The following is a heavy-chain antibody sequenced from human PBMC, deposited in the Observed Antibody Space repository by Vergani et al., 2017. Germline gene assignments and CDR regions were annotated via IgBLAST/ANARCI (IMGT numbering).Heavy chain of an antibody. Sequence: EVQLVESGGGLVKPGGSLRLSCTASGFTFTSYEMHWVRQATGKGLEWVSGIGTTGDPYYPGSVKGRLTLSRENAKNSLYLQMNSLRAVDTAVYYCARGSITGTTYYYDYIDVWGKGTTVTVSS. V-gene: IGHV3-13*05. CDR1: GFTFTSYE. CDR2: IGTTGDP. CDR3: ARGSITGTTYYYDYIDV. D-gene: IGHD1-7*01. J-gene: IGHJ6*03.